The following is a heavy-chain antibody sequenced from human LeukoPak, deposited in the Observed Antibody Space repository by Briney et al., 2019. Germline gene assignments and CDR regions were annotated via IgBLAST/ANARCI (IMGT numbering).Heavy chain of an antibody. CDR1: GYTFTGYY. CDR2: INPNSGGT. J-gene: IGHJ3*02. V-gene: IGHV1-2*02. D-gene: IGHD3-10*01. CDR3: ALWGLHQGAFDI. Sequence: ASVKVSCKASGYTFTGYYLHWVRQAPGQGLEWMGWINPNSGGTNYVQKFQGRVTMTRDTSISTGYMELTRLRSDDTAVYYCALWGLHQGAFDIWGQGTMVTISS.